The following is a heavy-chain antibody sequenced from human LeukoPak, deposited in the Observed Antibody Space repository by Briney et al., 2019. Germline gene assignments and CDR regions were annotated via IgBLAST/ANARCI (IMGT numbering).Heavy chain of an antibody. D-gene: IGHD3-3*01. CDR1: GYTFTGYY. CDR3: ARDERFLEKDY. Sequence: GASVKVSCRASGYTFTGYYIHWVRQAPGQGLEGMGWINPHSGGTNYSQKFQGRLAMTRDTSISTAYMELSRLRSDDTAVYYCARDERFLEKDYWGQGTLVTVSS. CDR2: INPHSGGT. J-gene: IGHJ4*02. V-gene: IGHV1-2*02.